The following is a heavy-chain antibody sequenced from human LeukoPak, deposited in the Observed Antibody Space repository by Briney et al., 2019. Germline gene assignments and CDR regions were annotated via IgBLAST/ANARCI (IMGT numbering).Heavy chain of an antibody. D-gene: IGHD5-18*01. V-gene: IGHV3-9*01. CDR2: ISWNSGSI. CDR1: GFTFDDYA. Sequence: GGSLRLSCAASGFTFDDYAMHWVRQAPGKGLEWVSGISWNSGSIGYADSVKGRFTISRDNAKNSQYLQMNSLRAEDTALYYCAKDAMGEEYYFDYWGQGTLVTVSS. J-gene: IGHJ4*02. CDR3: AKDAMGEEYYFDY.